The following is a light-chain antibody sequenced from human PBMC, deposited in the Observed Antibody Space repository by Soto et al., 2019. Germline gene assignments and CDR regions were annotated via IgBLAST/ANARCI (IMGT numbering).Light chain of an antibody. J-gene: IGLJ2*01. Sequence: QSALTQPASVSGSPGQSITISCTGTRSDVGGYYYVSWYQHHPGKAPKLMIYDVSNRPSGVSNRFSGSKSGNTASLTISGLQAEDEADYYCSSYTSSSAIFGGGTKLTVL. CDR2: DVS. CDR3: SSYTSSSAI. V-gene: IGLV2-14*03. CDR1: RSDVGGYYY.